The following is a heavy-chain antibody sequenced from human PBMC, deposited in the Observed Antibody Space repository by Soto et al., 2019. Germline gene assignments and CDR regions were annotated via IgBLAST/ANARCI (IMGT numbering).Heavy chain of an antibody. CDR3: ARDKGLRMTGTIYYYGMDV. J-gene: IGHJ6*02. CDR1: GFIFSSYG. Sequence: EVQLVESGGGLVQPGGSLRLSCAASGFIFSSYGMNWVRQAPGKGLEWVSYISSSSSTIYYVDSVKGRFTISRDNAKNSLYLQMNSLRDEETAVYYCARDKGLRMTGTIYYYGMDVWGQGTTVTVAS. D-gene: IGHD3-9*01. V-gene: IGHV3-48*02. CDR2: ISSSSSTI.